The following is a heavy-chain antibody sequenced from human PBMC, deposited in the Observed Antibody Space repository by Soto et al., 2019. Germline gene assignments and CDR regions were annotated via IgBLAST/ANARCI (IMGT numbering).Heavy chain of an antibody. J-gene: IGHJ4*02. CDR1: GGSFSGYY. CDR2: INHSGST. CDR3: ARLIRYCTNGVCQSFDY. D-gene: IGHD2-8*01. Sequence: PSETLSLTCAVYGGSFSGYYWSWIRQPPGKGLEWIGEINHSGSTNYNPSLKSRVTISVDTSKNQFSLKLSSVTAADTAVYYCARLIRYCTNGVCQSFDYWGQGTLVTVSS. V-gene: IGHV4-34*01.